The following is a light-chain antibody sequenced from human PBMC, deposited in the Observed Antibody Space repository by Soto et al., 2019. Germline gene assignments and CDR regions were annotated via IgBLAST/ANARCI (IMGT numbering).Light chain of an antibody. Sequence: DIQMTQSPPSLSASVGDTVTITCRASQSISRYLNWYQVRPGKAPTLLIYASFSLDGGISSRFSGSGAGTDFTITISNLHHEESETYFGHQPYRAPRTFGEGTNVEI. CDR1: QSISRY. J-gene: IGKJ4*01. CDR2: ASF. CDR3: HQPYRAPRT. V-gene: IGKV1-39*01.